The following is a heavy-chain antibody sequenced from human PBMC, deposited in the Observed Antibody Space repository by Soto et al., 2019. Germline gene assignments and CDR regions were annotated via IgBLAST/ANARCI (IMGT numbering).Heavy chain of an antibody. D-gene: IGHD6-13*01. CDR3: ARTGAGIAAAGTGPGTWYYYYYGMDV. V-gene: IGHV5-51*01. J-gene: IGHJ6*02. CDR1: GYSFTSYW. Sequence: HGESLKISCKGSGYSFTSYWIGWVRQMPGKGLEWMGIIYPGDSDTRYSPSFQGQVTISADKSISTAYLQWSSLKASDTAMYYCARTGAGIAAAGTGPGTWYYYYYGMDVWGQGTTVTVSS. CDR2: IYPGDSDT.